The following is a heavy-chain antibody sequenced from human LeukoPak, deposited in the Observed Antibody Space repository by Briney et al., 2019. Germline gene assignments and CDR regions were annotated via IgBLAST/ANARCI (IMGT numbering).Heavy chain of an antibody. Sequence: SETLSLTCTVSGVSISSYYWSWIRQPAGKGLEWIGRIYTSGSTNYNPSLKSRVTMSVDTSKNQFSLKLNSVTAADTAVYYCASRTYYDFWSGYGGYYFDYWGQGTLVTVSS. J-gene: IGHJ4*02. CDR3: ASRTYYDFWSGYGGYYFDY. D-gene: IGHD3-3*01. V-gene: IGHV4-4*07. CDR1: GVSISSYY. CDR2: IYTSGST.